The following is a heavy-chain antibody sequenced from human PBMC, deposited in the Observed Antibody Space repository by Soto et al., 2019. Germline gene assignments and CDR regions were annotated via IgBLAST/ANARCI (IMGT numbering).Heavy chain of an antibody. J-gene: IGHJ3*02. CDR1: EFTVSGHA. CDR2: ITADGGT. V-gene: IGHV3-23*01. D-gene: IGHD2-15*01. Sequence: EVQVLESGGGLVQPGGSLRLSCEGSEFTVSGHAMTWIRQAPGKGPEWVSTITADGGTYYADSVKGRCAMSRDTSANTLYLQMNSLGAEDTAAYYCAPHVSCSGGSCQYDAFAIRGQGTMVTVSS. CDR3: APHVSCSGGSCQYDAFAI.